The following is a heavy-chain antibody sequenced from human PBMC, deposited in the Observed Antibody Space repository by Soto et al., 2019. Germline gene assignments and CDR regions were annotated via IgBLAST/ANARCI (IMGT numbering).Heavy chain of an antibody. V-gene: IGHV3-74*01. Sequence: GGSLRLSCAASGFTFSNYWMHWVRQTPGRGLMWVSRIHFDGSAAAYADSVKGRFTISRDNVKNILYMDLESLRAEETAVYYCASDYYERGDNYYVDYGMDVWGQGTTVTVSS. J-gene: IGHJ6*02. CDR2: IHFDGSAA. CDR1: GFTFSNYW. CDR3: ASDYYERGDNYYVDYGMDV. D-gene: IGHD2-21*01.